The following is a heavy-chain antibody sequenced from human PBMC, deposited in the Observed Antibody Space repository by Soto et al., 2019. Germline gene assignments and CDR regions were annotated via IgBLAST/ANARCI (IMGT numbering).Heavy chain of an antibody. Sequence: SETLSLTCTVSGGSVSSGSYYWSRIRQPPGKGLEWIGYIYYSGSTNYNPSLKSRVTISVDTSKNQFSLKLSSVTAADTAVYYCARENYYYYGMDVWGQGTTVTVSS. CDR2: IYYSGST. CDR3: ARENYYYYGMDV. J-gene: IGHJ6*02. V-gene: IGHV4-61*01. CDR1: GGSVSSGSYY.